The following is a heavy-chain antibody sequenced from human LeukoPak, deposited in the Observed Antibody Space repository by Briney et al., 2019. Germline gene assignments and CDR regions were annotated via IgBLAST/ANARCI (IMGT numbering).Heavy chain of an antibody. CDR3: ARATTITHNFDY. J-gene: IGHJ4*02. Sequence: SETLSLTCAVYVVSFSGYYWTWIRQPPGKGLEWIGEITHSGSTKYNPSLKSRVTISVDTSKNQFSLKLMSVTAADSAVYYCARATTITHNFDYWGQGTLVTVSS. CDR2: ITHSGST. CDR1: VVSFSGYY. D-gene: IGHD4-11*01. V-gene: IGHV4-34*01.